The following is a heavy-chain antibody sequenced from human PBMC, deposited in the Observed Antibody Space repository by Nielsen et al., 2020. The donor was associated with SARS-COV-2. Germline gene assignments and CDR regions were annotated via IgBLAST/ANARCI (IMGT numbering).Heavy chain of an antibody. CDR3: ARDTKIQLWLGPFDY. CDR2: IYYSGST. CDR1: GGPISSYY. V-gene: IGHV4-59*01. J-gene: IGHJ4*02. D-gene: IGHD5-18*01. Sequence: SETLSLTCTVSGGPISSYYWSWIRQPPGKGLEWIGYIYYSGSTNYNPSLKSRVTISVDTSKNQFSLKLSSVTAADTAVYYCARDTKIQLWLGPFDYRGQGTLVTVSS.